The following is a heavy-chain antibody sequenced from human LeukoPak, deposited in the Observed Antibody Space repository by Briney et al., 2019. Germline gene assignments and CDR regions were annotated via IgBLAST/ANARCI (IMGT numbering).Heavy chain of an antibody. CDR2: INHSGST. J-gene: IGHJ4*02. CDR1: GGAFSGYC. CDR3: ARHARYFYYFDY. D-gene: IGHD1-14*01. V-gene: IGHV4-34*01. Sequence: SETLSLTCAVYGGAFSGYCWSWIRQPPGKGLEWIGEINHSGSTNYNPSLKSRVTISVDTSKNQFSLTLSSVTAADTAVYYCARHARYFYYFDYWGQGTLVTVSS.